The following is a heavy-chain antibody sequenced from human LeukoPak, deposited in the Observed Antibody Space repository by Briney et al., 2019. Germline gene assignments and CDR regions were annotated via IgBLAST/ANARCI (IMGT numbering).Heavy chain of an antibody. D-gene: IGHD1-14*01. V-gene: IGHV3-23*01. Sequence: GGSLRLSCAASGFTFDDYTMHWVRQAPGKGLEWVSTISGSGGTTYYADSVKGRFTISRDNSKNPLYLQMNTLRAEDTAVYYCAKPARTDAFDIWGQGTMVTVSS. CDR2: ISGSGGTT. J-gene: IGHJ3*02. CDR3: AKPARTDAFDI. CDR1: GFTFDDYT.